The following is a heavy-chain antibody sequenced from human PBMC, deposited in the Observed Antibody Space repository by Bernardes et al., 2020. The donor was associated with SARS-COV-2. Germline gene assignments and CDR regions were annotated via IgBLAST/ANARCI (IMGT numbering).Heavy chain of an antibody. V-gene: IGHV3-53*01. CDR1: VSTHY. CDR2: IYSGGTT. J-gene: IGHJ2*01. D-gene: IGHD2-15*01. CDR3: AREVLVPAAFGGGRGYFDL. Sequence: GGSLRLSCVATVSTHYMSWVRQAPGKGLEWVSAIYSGGTTYYADSVKGRFTISRDNSKNTLYLQMNSLRAEDTAVYYCAREVLVPAAFGGGRGYFDLWGRGTLV.